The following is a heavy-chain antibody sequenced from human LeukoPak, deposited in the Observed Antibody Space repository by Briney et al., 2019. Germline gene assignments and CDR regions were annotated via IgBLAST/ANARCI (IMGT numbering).Heavy chain of an antibody. V-gene: IGHV3-53*01. Sequence: GGSLRLSCAASGFTVSSSYMSWVRQAPGKGLEWVSVIYSGGSTYYADSVKGRFTISRDNSKNTLYLQMNSPRAEDTAVYYCARDGLDYYDSSGYYHYWGQGTLVTVSS. D-gene: IGHD3-22*01. J-gene: IGHJ4*02. CDR3: ARDGLDYYDSSGYYHY. CDR1: GFTVSSSY. CDR2: IYSGGST.